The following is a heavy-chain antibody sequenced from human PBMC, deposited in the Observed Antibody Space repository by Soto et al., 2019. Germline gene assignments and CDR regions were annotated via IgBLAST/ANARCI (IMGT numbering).Heavy chain of an antibody. CDR1: GGSISSSSYY. J-gene: IGHJ4*02. D-gene: IGHD3-3*01. CDR2: TYYSGST. Sequence: PSETLSLTCTVSGGSISSSSYYWGWIRQPPGKGLEWIGSTYYSGSTYYNPSLKSRVTISVDTSKNQFSLKLSSVTAADTAVYYCARLSQLRYDFWSGYHNYFDSWGQGTLVTVSS. CDR3: ARLSQLRYDFWSGYHNYFDS. V-gene: IGHV4-39*01.